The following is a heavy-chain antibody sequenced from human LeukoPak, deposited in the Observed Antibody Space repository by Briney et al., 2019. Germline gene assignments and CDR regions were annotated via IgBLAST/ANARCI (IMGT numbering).Heavy chain of an antibody. V-gene: IGHV3-33*06. D-gene: IGHD2-2*01. CDR1: GFTFSSYG. CDR3: AKGLYCSSTSCYFENYYYYYMDV. Sequence: GGSLRLSCAASGFTFSSYGMHWVRQAPGKGLEWVAVIWSDGSSEKYADSVKGRFTISRDNSKNTLYQQMNSLRAEDTALYYCAKGLYCSSTSCYFENYYYYYMDVWGKGTTVTVSS. J-gene: IGHJ6*03. CDR2: IWSDGSSE.